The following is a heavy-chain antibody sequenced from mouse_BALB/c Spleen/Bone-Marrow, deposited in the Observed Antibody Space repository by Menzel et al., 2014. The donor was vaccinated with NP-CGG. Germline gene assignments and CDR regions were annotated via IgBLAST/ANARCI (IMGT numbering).Heavy chain of an antibody. D-gene: IGHD3-1*01. Sequence: EVELVESGGGLVQPGGSRKLSCAASGFTFSDYGMAWVRLSPGKGPEWVAFISSLAYSIYYADTVTGRFTISRENAKNTLYLEMSSLRSEDTAMYYCAREQGATGAMDYWGQGTSVTVSS. CDR3: AREQGATGAMDY. CDR2: ISSLAYSI. V-gene: IGHV5-15*02. CDR1: GFTFSDYG. J-gene: IGHJ4*01.